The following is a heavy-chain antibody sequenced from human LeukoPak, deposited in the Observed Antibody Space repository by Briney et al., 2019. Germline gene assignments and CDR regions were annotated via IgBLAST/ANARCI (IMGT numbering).Heavy chain of an antibody. CDR1: GNSFGDYY. J-gene: IGHJ5*02. CDR3: TRDTGTTGEVKFDP. CDR2: IYTSGST. Sequence: SETLSLTCTVSGNSFGDYYWSWIRQPAGKGLEWIGRIYTSGSTTYNPSLKSRVTMSVDTSKSQFSLNLISVTAADTAVYYCTRDTGTTGEVKFDPWGQGTLVTVSS. V-gene: IGHV4-4*07. D-gene: IGHD4-17*01.